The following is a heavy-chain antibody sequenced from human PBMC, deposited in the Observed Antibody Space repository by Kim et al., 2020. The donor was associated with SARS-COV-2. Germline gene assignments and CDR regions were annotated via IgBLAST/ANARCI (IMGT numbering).Heavy chain of an antibody. CDR3: ARGPYSSSWYGNWFDP. J-gene: IGHJ5*02. Sequence: KFQGRVTMTRDTSISTAYMELSRLRSDDTAVYYCARGPYSSSWYGNWFDPWGQGTLVTVSS. D-gene: IGHD6-13*01. V-gene: IGHV1-2*02.